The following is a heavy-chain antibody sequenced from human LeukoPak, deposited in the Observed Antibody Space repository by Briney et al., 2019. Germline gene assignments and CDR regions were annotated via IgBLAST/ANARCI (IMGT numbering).Heavy chain of an antibody. Sequence: GGSLRFSCAASGFIFSSYGMNWVRQAPGKGLEWVASITLSGGSTFYADSVKGRFTISRDNSKNTLYLQMNSLSAEDTAVYYCAKRGNPAVGHHYLDVWGKGTTVSVSS. D-gene: IGHD2-2*01. CDR3: AKRGNPAVGHHYLDV. J-gene: IGHJ6*03. V-gene: IGHV3-23*01. CDR2: ITLSGGST. CDR1: GFIFSSYG.